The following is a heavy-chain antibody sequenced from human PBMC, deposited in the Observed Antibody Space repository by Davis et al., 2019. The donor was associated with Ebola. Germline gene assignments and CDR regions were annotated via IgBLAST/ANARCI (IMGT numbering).Heavy chain of an antibody. CDR1: GFTFSSHY. Sequence: GESLKISCAASGFTFSSHYMSWIRQAPGKGLEWVSYISSSSSYTNYADSVKCRFTISRDNAKNSLYLQMNSLRAEDTAVYYCARDPGYYYDSSGYNDYWGQGTLVTVSS. CDR3: ARDPGYYYDSSGYNDY. CDR2: ISSSSSYT. V-gene: IGHV3-11*06. J-gene: IGHJ4*02. D-gene: IGHD3-22*01.